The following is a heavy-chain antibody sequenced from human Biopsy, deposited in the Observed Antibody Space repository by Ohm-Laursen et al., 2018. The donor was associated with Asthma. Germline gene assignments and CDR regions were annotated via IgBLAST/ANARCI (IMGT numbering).Heavy chain of an antibody. CDR1: NGSISSNFYY. Sequence: SDTLSLTCTVSNGSISSNFYYWGWIRQPPGKGLEWVGSIHKNGIGYYKSSLKSRLTISVDTSKNQFSLKVTSVTAADTAQYYCVRQSGYRSGWPKLLFVYYGMDVWGPGTTVTVSS. V-gene: IGHV4-39*01. CDR2: IHKNGIG. CDR3: VRQSGYRSGWPKLLFVYYGMDV. J-gene: IGHJ6*02. D-gene: IGHD6-19*01.